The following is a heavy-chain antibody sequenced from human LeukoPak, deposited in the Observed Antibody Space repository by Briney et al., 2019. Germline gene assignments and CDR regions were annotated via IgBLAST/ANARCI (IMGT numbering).Heavy chain of an antibody. CDR1: GGSISSSSYY. D-gene: IGHD4-17*01. J-gene: IGHJ4*02. V-gene: IGHV4-39*07. Sequence: ASETLSLTCTVSGGSISSSSYYWSWIRQPPGKGLEWIGNIYYSGSTYCDPSLKSRVTISIDTSRNQFSLKLSSVTAADTAVYYCARRYGDLPFDYWGQGTLVTVSS. CDR3: ARRYGDLPFDY. CDR2: IYYSGST.